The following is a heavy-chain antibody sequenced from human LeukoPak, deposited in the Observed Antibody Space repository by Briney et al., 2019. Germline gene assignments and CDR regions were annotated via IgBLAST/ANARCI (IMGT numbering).Heavy chain of an antibody. D-gene: IGHD4-17*01. Sequence: SETLSLTCAVYGGSFSGYYWSWIRQPPGKGLEWIGEINHSGSTNYNPSLKSRVTISVDTSKNQFSLKLSSVTAADTAVYYCAQYGDSTYDAFDIWGQGTMVTVSS. J-gene: IGHJ3*02. CDR2: INHSGST. CDR1: GGSFSGYY. V-gene: IGHV4-34*01. CDR3: AQYGDSTYDAFDI.